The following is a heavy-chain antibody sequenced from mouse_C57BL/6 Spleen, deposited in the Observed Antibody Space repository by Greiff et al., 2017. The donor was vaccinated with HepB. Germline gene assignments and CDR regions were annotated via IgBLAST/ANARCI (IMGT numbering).Heavy chain of an antibody. D-gene: IGHD1-1*01. V-gene: IGHV1-7*01. Sequence: QVQLQQSGAELAKPGASVKLSCKASGYTFTSYWMHWVKQRPGQGLEWIGYINPSSGYTKYNQKFKDKATLTADKSSSTAYMQLSSLTYEDSAVYYCARSLITTVVATRYAMDYWGQGTSVTVSS. CDR3: ARSLITTVVATRYAMDY. CDR2: INPSSGYT. J-gene: IGHJ4*01. CDR1: GYTFTSYW.